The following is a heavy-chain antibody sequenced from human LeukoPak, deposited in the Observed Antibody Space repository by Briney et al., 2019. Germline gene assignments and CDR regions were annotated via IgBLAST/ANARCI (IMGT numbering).Heavy chain of an antibody. V-gene: IGHV4-4*07. CDR2: IFTSGST. CDR1: GDSISGYY. D-gene: IGHD3-10*01. Sequence: SETLSLTCNVSGDSISGYYWTWIRQPAGKGLEWIGCIFTSGSTNYSPSLKSRVTTSIDTSKNQVSLKLSSVTAADTAVYYCARDSSSARSFDYWGQGTLVTVSS. J-gene: IGHJ4*02. CDR3: ARDSSSARSFDY.